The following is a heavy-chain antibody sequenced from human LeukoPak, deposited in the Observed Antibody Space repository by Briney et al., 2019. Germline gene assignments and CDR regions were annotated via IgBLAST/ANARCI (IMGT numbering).Heavy chain of an antibody. V-gene: IGHV1-2*06. J-gene: IGHJ3*02. CDR2: IDPKTGGT. D-gene: IGHD6-6*01. CDR3: TVLSDGDAFDI. Sequence: GASVTVSFKASGYTFTVYYMHWVRQAPGQGLEWLGRIDPKTGGTKYAQKFQGRVTMTRDTSSSTAYMDLSSLRSDDTAVYFCTVLSDGDAFDIWGQGTLVTVSS. CDR1: GYTFTVYY.